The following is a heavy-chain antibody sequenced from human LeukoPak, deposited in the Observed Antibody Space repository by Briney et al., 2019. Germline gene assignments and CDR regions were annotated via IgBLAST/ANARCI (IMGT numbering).Heavy chain of an antibody. CDR1: GFAFSNYG. CDR2: IWYDGGSTK. J-gene: IGHJ5*01. CDR3: ARVSGYYESSGYYQDNWFDS. V-gene: IGHV3-33*01. Sequence: GGSLRLSCEASGFAFSNYGMHWVRQAPGKGLEWVAVIWYDGGSTKYYADSVKGRFTISRDNSKNTLYLQMNSLRAEDTAVYYCARVSGYYESSGYYQDNWFDSWGQGTLVTVSS. D-gene: IGHD3-22*01.